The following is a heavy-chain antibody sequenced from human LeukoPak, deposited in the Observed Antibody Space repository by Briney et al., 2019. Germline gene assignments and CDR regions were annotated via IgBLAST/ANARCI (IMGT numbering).Heavy chain of an antibody. V-gene: IGHV3-21*01. CDR2: ISSSSSYI. CDR1: GFTFSSYS. J-gene: IGHJ4*02. CDR3: VAPLWFGELLENSDY. Sequence: PGGSLRLSCAASGFTFSSYSMNWVRQAPGKGLEWVSSISSSSSYIYYADSVKGRFTISRDNAKNSLYLQMNSLRAEDTAVYYCVAPLWFGELLENSDYWGQGTLVTVSS. D-gene: IGHD3-10*01.